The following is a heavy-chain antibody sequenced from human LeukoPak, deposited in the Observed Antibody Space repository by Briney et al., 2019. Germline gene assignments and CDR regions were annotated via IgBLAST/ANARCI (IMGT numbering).Heavy chain of an antibody. J-gene: IGHJ5*02. D-gene: IGHD6-13*01. CDR1: GGSIGSYY. Sequence: SETLSLTCTVSGGSIGSYYWSWIRQPPGKGLEWIGYIYYSGSTNYNPSLKSRVTISVDTSKNQFSLKLSSVTAADTAVYYCARSDSSSWSLFRFDPWGQGTLVTVSS. CDR2: IYYSGST. CDR3: ARSDSSSWSLFRFDP. V-gene: IGHV4-59*01.